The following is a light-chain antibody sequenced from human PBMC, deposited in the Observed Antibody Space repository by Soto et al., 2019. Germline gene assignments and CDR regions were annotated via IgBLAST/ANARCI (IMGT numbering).Light chain of an antibody. V-gene: IGKV1-5*01. CDR1: QSISRR. CDR3: QQFNSYPIT. J-gene: IGKJ5*01. CDR2: EAS. Sequence: DIPMRQSPATLSASVGDRVTISCRASQSISRRLTWYQQKPGKAPKLLIYEASNLESGVPSRFSGSGSGTEFTLTIGGLQPDDFATYYCQQFNSYPITFGQGTRLEIK.